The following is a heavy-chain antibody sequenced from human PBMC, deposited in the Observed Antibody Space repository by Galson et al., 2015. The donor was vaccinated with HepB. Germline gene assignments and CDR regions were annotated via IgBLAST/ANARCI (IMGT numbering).Heavy chain of an antibody. CDR2: INHSGST. CDR3: ARGPNRPPYYYGSGSYYWGARYNWFDP. D-gene: IGHD3-10*01. CDR1: GGSFSGYY. V-gene: IGHV4-34*01. J-gene: IGHJ5*02. Sequence: SETLSLTCAVYGGSFSGYYWSWIRQPPGKGLEWIGEINHSGSTNYNPSLKSRVTISVDTSKNQFSLKLSSVTAADTAVYYCARGPNRPPYYYGSGSYYWGARYNWFDPWGQGTLVTVSS.